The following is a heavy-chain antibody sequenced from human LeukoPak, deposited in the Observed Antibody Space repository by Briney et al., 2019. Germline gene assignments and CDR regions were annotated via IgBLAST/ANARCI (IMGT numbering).Heavy chain of an antibody. V-gene: IGHV1-46*01. CDR1: GYTFTSYY. CDR3: ARLSIVGAPAY. D-gene: IGHD1-26*01. Sequence: ASVKVSCKASGYTFTSYYMHWVRQAPGQGLEWMGIINPSGGSTSYAQKFQGRVTMTRDTSTSIVYMELSSLRSEDTAVYYCARLSIVGAPAYWGQGTLVTVSS. J-gene: IGHJ4*02. CDR2: INPSGGST.